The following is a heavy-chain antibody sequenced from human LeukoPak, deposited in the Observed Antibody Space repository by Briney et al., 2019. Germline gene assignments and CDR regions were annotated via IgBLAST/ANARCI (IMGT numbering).Heavy chain of an antibody. V-gene: IGHV3-23*01. J-gene: IGHJ4*02. Sequence: PGGALRLSCAASGFTFSSSAMSWVRQAPGKGLEWVSAISGSGGSTYYADSVKGRFTISRDNSKNTLYLQMNSLRAEDTAVCYCAKARYCSGGSCFPQLTPAYWGQGTLVTV. D-gene: IGHD2-15*01. CDR2: ISGSGGST. CDR1: GFTFSSSA. CDR3: AKARYCSGGSCFPQLTPAY.